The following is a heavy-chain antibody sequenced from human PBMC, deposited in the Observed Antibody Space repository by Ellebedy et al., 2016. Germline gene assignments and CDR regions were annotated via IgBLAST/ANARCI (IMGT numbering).Heavy chain of an antibody. Sequence: SEPLSLTCTVSGCSFSSYYWSWIRQPPGKGLEWIGEINHSGSTNYNPSLKSRVTISVDTSKNQFSLKLSSVTAADTAVYYCASRHTYCGGDCYARIDYWGQGTLVTVSS. CDR1: GCSFSSYY. V-gene: IGHV4-34*01. CDR3: ASRHTYCGGDCYARIDY. D-gene: IGHD2-21*02. CDR2: INHSGST. J-gene: IGHJ4*02.